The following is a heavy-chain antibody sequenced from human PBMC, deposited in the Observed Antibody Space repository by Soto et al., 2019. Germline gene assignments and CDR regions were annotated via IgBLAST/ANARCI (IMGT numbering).Heavy chain of an antibody. CDR3: ARAPYYSSGYLLFDY. V-gene: IGHV1-18*01. Sequence: GASVKVSCKASGYTFTSYGISWVRQAPGQGLEWMGWISAYNGNTNYAQKLQGRVTMTTDTSTSTAYMELRSLRSDDTAVYYCARAPYYSSGYLLFDYWGQGTLVTVSS. CDR2: ISAYNGNT. CDR1: GYTFTSYG. D-gene: IGHD6-19*01. J-gene: IGHJ4*02.